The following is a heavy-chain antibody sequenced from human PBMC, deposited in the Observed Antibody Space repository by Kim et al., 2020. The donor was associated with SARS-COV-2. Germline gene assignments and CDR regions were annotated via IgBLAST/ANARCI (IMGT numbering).Heavy chain of an antibody. CDR2: INHSGST. CDR1: GGSFSGYH. J-gene: IGHJ4*02. V-gene: IGHV4-34*01. CDR3: ARGRTPRQYYFDY. D-gene: IGHD2-15*01. Sequence: SETLSLTCAVYGGSFSGYHWSWIRQPPGKGLEWIGEINHSGSTNYNPSLKSRVTISVDTSKNQFSLKLSSVTAADTAVYYCARGRTPRQYYFDYWGQGTL.